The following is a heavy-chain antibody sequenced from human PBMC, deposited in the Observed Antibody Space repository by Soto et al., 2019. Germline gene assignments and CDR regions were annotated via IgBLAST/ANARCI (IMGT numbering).Heavy chain of an antibody. J-gene: IGHJ4*02. CDR2: ISGSGGST. CDR3: AKDLLPLVVPAAIDY. Sequence: GGSLRLSWAASGFTFSSYAMSWVRQAPGKGLEWVSAISGSGGSTYYADSVKGRFTISRDNSKNTLYLQMNSLRAEDTAVYYCAKDLLPLVVPAAIDYWGQGTLVTVSS. CDR1: GFTFSSYA. V-gene: IGHV3-23*01. D-gene: IGHD2-2*01.